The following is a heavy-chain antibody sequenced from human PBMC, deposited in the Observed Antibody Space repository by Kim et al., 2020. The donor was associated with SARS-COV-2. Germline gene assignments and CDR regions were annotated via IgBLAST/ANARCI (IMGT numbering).Heavy chain of an antibody. CDR2: ISAYNGNT. Sequence: ASVKVSCKASGYTFTSYGISWVRQAPGQGLEWMGWISAYNGNTNYAQKLQGRVTMTTDTSTSTAYMELRSLRSDDTAVYYCARGPNPQWLVPKYPQTKTRGLLFDYWGQGTLVTVSS. D-gene: IGHD6-19*01. CDR1: GYTFTSYG. CDR3: ARGPNPQWLVPKYPQTKTRGLLFDY. V-gene: IGHV1-18*04. J-gene: IGHJ4*02.